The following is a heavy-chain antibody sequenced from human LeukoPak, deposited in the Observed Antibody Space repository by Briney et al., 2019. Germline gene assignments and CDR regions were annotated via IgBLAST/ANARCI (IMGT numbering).Heavy chain of an antibody. V-gene: IGHV4-59*01. Sequence: PSETLSLTCAVSGASISSYYCTWSRQPPGKGLEYIAYISNSGSTNYNPSLESRVTISVDTSKSQLSLKVSSVTAADTAVYYCAKVVRPWAFDIWGQGTMVTVSS. CDR3: AKVVRPWAFDI. CDR1: GASISSYY. D-gene: IGHD2-8*01. CDR2: ISNSGST. J-gene: IGHJ3*02.